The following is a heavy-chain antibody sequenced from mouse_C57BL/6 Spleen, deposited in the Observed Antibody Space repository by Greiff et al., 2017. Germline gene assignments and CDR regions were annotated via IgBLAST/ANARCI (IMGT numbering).Heavy chain of an antibody. Sequence: QVPLQQPGAELVKPGASVKVSCKASGYTFTSYWMHWVKQSPGQGLEWIGRIHPSDSDTNYNQKFKGQFPLTIDKSYSKVYMQLSSLTSEDSAVYYCAREEGHYYGRPPFAYWGQGTLVTVSA. V-gene: IGHV1-74*01. CDR1: GYTFTSYW. J-gene: IGHJ3*01. CDR2: IHPSDSDT. D-gene: IGHD1-1*01. CDR3: AREEGHYYGRPPFAY.